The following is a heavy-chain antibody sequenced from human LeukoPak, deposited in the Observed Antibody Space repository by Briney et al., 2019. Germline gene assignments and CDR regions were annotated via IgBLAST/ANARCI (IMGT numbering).Heavy chain of an antibody. CDR3: ARDAPYYYDSSGYFQTHVFDI. CDR1: GFTLSSYS. D-gene: IGHD3-22*01. J-gene: IGHJ3*02. Sequence: PGGSLRLSCAASGFTLSSYSMNWVRQAPGKGLEWVSYISSSSTIYYADSVKGRFTISRDNAKNSLYLQMNSLRDEDTAVYYCARDAPYYYDSSGYFQTHVFDIWGQGTMVTVSS. V-gene: IGHV3-48*02. CDR2: ISSSSTI.